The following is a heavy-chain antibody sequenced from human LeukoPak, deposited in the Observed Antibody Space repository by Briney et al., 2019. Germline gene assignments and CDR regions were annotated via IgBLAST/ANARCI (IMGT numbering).Heavy chain of an antibody. D-gene: IGHD1-26*01. Sequence: PGGSLRLSCAASGFTFDDYGMSWVRQAPGKGLEWVSGINWNGGSTGYADSVKGRFTISRDNSKNSLYLQMKRLRAEDTALYYCARRGYSDYSGFDYWGQGTLVTVSS. CDR2: INWNGGST. V-gene: IGHV3-20*04. CDR1: GFTFDDYG. J-gene: IGHJ4*02. CDR3: ARRGYSDYSGFDY.